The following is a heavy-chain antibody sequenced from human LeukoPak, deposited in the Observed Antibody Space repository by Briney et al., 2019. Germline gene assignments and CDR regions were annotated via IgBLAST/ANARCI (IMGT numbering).Heavy chain of an antibody. D-gene: IGHD2-15*01. J-gene: IGHJ6*02. CDR1: GFTFSSYG. CDR2: ISYDGSSK. Sequence: GGSLRLSCAASGFTFSSYGMHWVRQAPGKGLEWVAVISYDGSSKYYADSVKGRFTISRDNSKNTLYLQMNSLRAEDTAVYYCAKDRGGSYYGMDVWGQGTTVTVSS. V-gene: IGHV3-30*18. CDR3: AKDRGGSYYGMDV.